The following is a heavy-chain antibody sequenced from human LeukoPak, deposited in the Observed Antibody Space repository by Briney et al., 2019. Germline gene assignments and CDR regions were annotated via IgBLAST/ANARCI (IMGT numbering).Heavy chain of an antibody. CDR2: IYYSGST. Sequence: SETLSLTCTVSGGSISSSSYYWGWIRQPPGKGLEWIGSIYYSGSTYYNPSLKSRVTISVDTSKNQFSLKLSSVTAADTAVYYCARLYGSGSYQFDYRGQGTLVTVSS. CDR1: GGSISSSSYY. CDR3: ARLYGSGSYQFDY. D-gene: IGHD3-10*01. J-gene: IGHJ4*02. V-gene: IGHV4-39*01.